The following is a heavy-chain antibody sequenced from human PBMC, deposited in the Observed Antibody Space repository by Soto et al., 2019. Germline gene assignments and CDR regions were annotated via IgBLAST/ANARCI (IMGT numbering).Heavy chain of an antibody. CDR1: GFSLTTSGLG. D-gene: IGHD3-3*01. CDR3: AHRVLRTVFGLVTTTAIYFDF. J-gene: IGHJ4*02. Sequence: QITLNESGPTVVRPTETLTLTCRFSGFSLTTSGLGVGWIRQSPGKAPEWLALIYWDDDKRYSASLKSRLTITKDTSKNSVVLTVSDLDPTDTATYYCAHRVLRTVFGLVTTTAIYFDFWGQGAPVAVSS. CDR2: IYWDDDK. V-gene: IGHV2-5*02.